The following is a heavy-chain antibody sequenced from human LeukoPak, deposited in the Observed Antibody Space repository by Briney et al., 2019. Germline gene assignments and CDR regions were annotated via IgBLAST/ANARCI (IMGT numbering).Heavy chain of an antibody. Sequence: GGSLRLSCAASGFTFDDYAMHWVRQAPGKGLEWVSLISWDGGSTYYADSVMGRFTISRDNSKNSLYLQMNSLRAEDTALYYCAKDINGIALGYFQHWGQGTLVTVSS. CDR1: GFTFDDYA. D-gene: IGHD6-19*01. V-gene: IGHV3-43D*04. J-gene: IGHJ1*01. CDR3: AKDINGIALGYFQH. CDR2: ISWDGGST.